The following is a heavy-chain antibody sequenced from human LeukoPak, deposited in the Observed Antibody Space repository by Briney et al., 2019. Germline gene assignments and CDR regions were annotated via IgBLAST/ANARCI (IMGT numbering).Heavy chain of an antibody. CDR3: AKGIYYYDSSGYLPFDF. CDR1: GFTFSDYA. V-gene: IGHV3-9*01. CDR2: ISWNSGNV. D-gene: IGHD3-22*01. Sequence: GGSLRLSCAASGFTFSDYAMNWVRQAPGKGLEWVSGISWNSGNVGYADSVRGRFTISRDNAKNSLYLQMNSLRAEDTALYYCAKGIYYYDSSGYLPFDFWGQGTLVTVSS. J-gene: IGHJ4*02.